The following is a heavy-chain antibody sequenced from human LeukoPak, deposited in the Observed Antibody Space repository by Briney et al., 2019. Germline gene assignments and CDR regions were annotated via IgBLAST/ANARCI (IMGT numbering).Heavy chain of an antibody. J-gene: IGHJ4*02. V-gene: IGHV4-31*03. CDR1: GGSISSGGYY. CDR3: ARGRWLQPGSYFDY. D-gene: IGHD5-24*01. Sequence: SETLSLTCTVSGGSISSGGYYWSWIRQHPGKGLEWIGYIYYSGSTYYNPSLKSRVTISVDTSKNQFSLKLSSVTAADTAVYYCARGRWLQPGSYFDYWGQGTLVTVSS. CDR2: IYYSGST.